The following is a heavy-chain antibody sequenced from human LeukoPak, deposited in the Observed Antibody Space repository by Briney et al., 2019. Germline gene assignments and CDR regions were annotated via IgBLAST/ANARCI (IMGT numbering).Heavy chain of an antibody. CDR3: AKEPREYCSSTSCPNWFGS. V-gene: IGHV3-23*01. D-gene: IGHD2-2*01. J-gene: IGHJ5*01. Sequence: GGSLRLSCAASGFTFNNYAMSWVRQAPGKGLEWVSAISASGGTTYYADSVKGRFTISRDNSENTLFLQMNSLRAEDTAVYYCAKEPREYCSSTSCPNWFGSWGQGTLVTVSS. CDR1: GFTFNNYA. CDR2: ISASGGTT.